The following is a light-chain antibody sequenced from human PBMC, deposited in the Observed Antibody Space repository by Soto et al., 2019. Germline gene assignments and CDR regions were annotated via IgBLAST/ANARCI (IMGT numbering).Light chain of an antibody. V-gene: IGKV1-9*01. Sequence: TQSPLSLPVTPGEPASISCRSSQSLLHSNGYNYLAWYQQKPGKAPKLLIYAASTLQSGVPSRFSGSGSGTEFTLTISSLQPEDSATYYCQQLNTYPLTFGGGTKVDIK. CDR1: QSLLHSNGYNY. CDR2: AAS. J-gene: IGKJ4*01. CDR3: QQLNTYPLT.